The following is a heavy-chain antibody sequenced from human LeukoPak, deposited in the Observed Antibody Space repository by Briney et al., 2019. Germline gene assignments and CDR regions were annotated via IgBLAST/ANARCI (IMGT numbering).Heavy chain of an antibody. V-gene: IGHV3-23*01. CDR1: GFTFSSYA. CDR2: ISSSGGST. Sequence: PGGSLRPSCAAPGFTFSSYAMSWVRQAPGKGLERVSTISSSGGSTSHADSVKGRFTISRDNSKNTLYLQMNSLRAEGSALYFCAKRGSSWYMVDYWGQGTLVTVSS. CDR3: AKRGSSWYMVDY. J-gene: IGHJ4*02. D-gene: IGHD6-13*01.